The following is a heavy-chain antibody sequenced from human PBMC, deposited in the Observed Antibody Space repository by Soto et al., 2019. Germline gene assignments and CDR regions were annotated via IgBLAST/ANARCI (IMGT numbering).Heavy chain of an antibody. D-gene: IGHD5-12*01. V-gene: IGHV4-59*08. CDR2: VYYTGIA. Sequence: SETLCLTWTVSGGSLTSYYCSWIRQPPGKGLEWIGFVYYTGIARYNPSLKSRVTISVDTSKNQFSLKLTSVTAADTAIYYCARRIVSTETFDYWGQGTLVTVSS. CDR3: ARRIVSTETFDY. CDR1: GGSLTSYY. J-gene: IGHJ4*02.